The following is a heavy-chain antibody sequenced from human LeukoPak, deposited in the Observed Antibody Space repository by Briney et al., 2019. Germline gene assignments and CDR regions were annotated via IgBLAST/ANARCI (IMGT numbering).Heavy chain of an antibody. D-gene: IGHD3-10*01. Sequence: SETLSLTCAVYGGSFSGYYWSWIRQPPGKGLEWIREINHSGSTNYNPSLKSRVTISVDTSKNQFSLKLSSVTAADTAVYYCARVITMVRGVVDYWGQGTLVTVSS. CDR2: INHSGST. J-gene: IGHJ4*02. V-gene: IGHV4-34*01. CDR3: ARVITMVRGVVDY. CDR1: GGSFSGYY.